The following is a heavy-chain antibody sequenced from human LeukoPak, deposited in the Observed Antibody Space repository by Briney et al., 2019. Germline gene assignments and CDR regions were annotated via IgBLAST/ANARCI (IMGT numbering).Heavy chain of an antibody. Sequence: ASVKVSCKASGYTFTSYAMNWVRQAPGQGLEWMGWLNTNTGNPTYAQGFTGRFVFSLDTSVSTAYLQISSLKAEDTAVYYCARELWFGDNPYYYYGMDVWGQGTTVTVSS. D-gene: IGHD3-10*01. CDR1: GYTFTSYA. CDR3: ARELWFGDNPYYYYGMDV. J-gene: IGHJ6*02. CDR2: LNTNTGNP. V-gene: IGHV7-4-1*02.